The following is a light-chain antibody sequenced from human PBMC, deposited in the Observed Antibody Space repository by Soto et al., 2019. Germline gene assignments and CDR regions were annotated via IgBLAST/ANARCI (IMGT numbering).Light chain of an antibody. J-gene: IGKJ1*01. V-gene: IGKV1-5*03. CDR1: RNIDSW. CDR2: SAS. Sequence: DIRMTQSPSTLSASLGDRVTNSCRASRNIDSWLAWYQQRPGGIPQLLIYSASNLQNGVPSRFSGSGSGTDFTRTINVLQPDDFATYYCQEFHSSSRTFGQGTRV. CDR3: QEFHSSSRT.